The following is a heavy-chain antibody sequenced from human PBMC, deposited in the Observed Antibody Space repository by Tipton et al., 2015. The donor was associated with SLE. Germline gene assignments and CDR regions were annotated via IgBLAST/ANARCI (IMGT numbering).Heavy chain of an antibody. CDR1: GGSISSYY. CDR2: IYYSGST. CDR3: ARKDNDILTGYRPGDAFDI. D-gene: IGHD3-9*01. J-gene: IGHJ3*02. Sequence: TLSLTCTVSGGSISSYYWSWIRQPPGKGLEWIGYIYYSGSTNYNPSLKSRVTISVDTSKNQFSLKLSSVTAADTAVYYCARKDNDILTGYRPGDAFDIWGQGTMVTVSS. V-gene: IGHV4-59*01.